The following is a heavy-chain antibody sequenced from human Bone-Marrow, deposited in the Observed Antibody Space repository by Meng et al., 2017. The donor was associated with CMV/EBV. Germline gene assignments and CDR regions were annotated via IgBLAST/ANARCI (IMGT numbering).Heavy chain of an antibody. J-gene: IGHJ4*02. CDR3: ARKIAAGGSID. CDR1: GYSISSGYY. CDR2: IYHSGST. Sequence: GSLRLSCTVSGYSISSGYYWGWIRQPPGKGLEWIGSIYHSGSTYYNPSLKSRVTISVDTSKNQFSLKLSSVTAADTAVYYCARKIAAGGSIDWGQGTLVTVSS. D-gene: IGHD6-13*01. V-gene: IGHV4-38-2*02.